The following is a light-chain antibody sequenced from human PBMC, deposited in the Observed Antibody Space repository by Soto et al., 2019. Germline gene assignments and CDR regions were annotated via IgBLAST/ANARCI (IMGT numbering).Light chain of an antibody. Sequence: EILMTQFPATLSVSPGERAALSCRASQSVSSNLAWYQQKPGQAPRLLIYGASTRATGIPARFSGRGSGTDFTLTISSLQSEDLAVYYCQQYNNWPETFGQGTKVEIK. CDR2: GAS. CDR1: QSVSSN. CDR3: QQYNNWPET. J-gene: IGKJ1*01. V-gene: IGKV3-15*01.